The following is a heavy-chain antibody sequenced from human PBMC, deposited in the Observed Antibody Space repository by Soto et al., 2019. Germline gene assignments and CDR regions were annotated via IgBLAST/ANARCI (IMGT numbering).Heavy chain of an antibody. CDR3: AKATSATCSGSICYSVDY. CDR1: GFTFSSYD. Sequence: VQLLESGGGLVQPGGSLRLSCVASGFTFSSYDMSWVRQAPGQRLEWVATFSGGRDTTWHADSVKGRFTVSRDRSKNTLYLKMNSLRPEDTSLYYCAKATSATCSGSICYSVDYWGQGTLVTVSS. V-gene: IGHV3-23*01. J-gene: IGHJ4*02. D-gene: IGHD2-21*01. CDR2: FSGGRDTT.